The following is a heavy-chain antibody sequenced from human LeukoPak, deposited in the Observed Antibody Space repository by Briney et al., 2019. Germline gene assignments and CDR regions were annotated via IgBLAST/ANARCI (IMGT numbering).Heavy chain of an antibody. CDR3: AISTVTPPGRYYGMDV. D-gene: IGHD4-17*01. Sequence: SETLSLTCTVSGGSISSYYWSWIRQPPGKGLEWIGYIYYSGCTNYNPSLKSRVTISVDTSKNQFSLKLSSVTAADTAVYYCAISTVTPPGRYYGMDVWGQGTTVTVSS. V-gene: IGHV4-59*01. J-gene: IGHJ6*02. CDR2: IYYSGCT. CDR1: GGSISSYY.